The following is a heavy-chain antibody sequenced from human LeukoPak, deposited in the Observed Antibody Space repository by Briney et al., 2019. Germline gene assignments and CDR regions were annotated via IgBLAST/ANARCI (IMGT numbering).Heavy chain of an antibody. Sequence: GGSLRLSCAASGFTFSSYSMNWVRQAPGKGLEWVSSISSSSSYIYYADSVKGRFTISRDNAKNSLYLQMNSLRAEDTAVYYCARGGSYGVFYYYYMDVWGKGTTVTISS. CDR3: ARGGSYGVFYYYYMDV. J-gene: IGHJ6*03. V-gene: IGHV3-21*01. CDR2: ISSSSSYI. D-gene: IGHD1-26*01. CDR1: GFTFSSYS.